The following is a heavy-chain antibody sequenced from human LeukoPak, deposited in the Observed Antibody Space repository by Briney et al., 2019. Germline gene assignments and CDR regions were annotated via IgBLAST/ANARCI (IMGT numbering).Heavy chain of an antibody. J-gene: IGHJ4*02. D-gene: IGHD2-8*01. V-gene: IGHV1-2*02. CDR1: GYSFRDYW. CDR3: ARGGFHHGFDF. Sequence: ASVKVSCKASGYSFRDYWMHWVRQAPGQGLEWMGWIDPKTGNQNYVQKFQGRVTMTSDTSITTFYMELSRLTSDDTAAYYCARGGFHHGFDFWGQGTVVTVSS. CDR2: IDPKTGNQ.